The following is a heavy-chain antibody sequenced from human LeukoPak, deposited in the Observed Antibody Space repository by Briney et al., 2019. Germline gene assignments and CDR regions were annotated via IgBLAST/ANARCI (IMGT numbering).Heavy chain of an antibody. CDR3: AREDGRRGSRGIFGVLVASLPDF. V-gene: IGHV3-20*04. CDR1: GSTFDDYG. J-gene: IGHJ4*02. D-gene: IGHD3-3*01. CDR2: INWNGGST. Sequence: GGSLRLSCAASGSTFDDYGMSWVRQVPGKGLEWVSGINWNGGSTGYADSVKGRFTISRDNAKNSLYLQMNSLRAEDTALYYCAREDGRRGSRGIFGVLVASLPDFWGQGTLVTVSS.